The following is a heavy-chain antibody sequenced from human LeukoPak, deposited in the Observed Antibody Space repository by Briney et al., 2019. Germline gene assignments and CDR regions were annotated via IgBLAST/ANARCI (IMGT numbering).Heavy chain of an antibody. CDR2: IGGTARSI. Sequence: PGGSLRLSCAASGFTFSSYAMSWVRQAPGKGLEWVSTIGGTARSIFYADSVKGRFTISRDNSKNIVYLQMNSLRAGDTALYYCVTELETLNPVMGWGQGTLVTVTS. CDR1: GFTFSSYA. J-gene: IGHJ4*02. V-gene: IGHV3-23*01. CDR3: VTELETLNPVMG. D-gene: IGHD3-16*01.